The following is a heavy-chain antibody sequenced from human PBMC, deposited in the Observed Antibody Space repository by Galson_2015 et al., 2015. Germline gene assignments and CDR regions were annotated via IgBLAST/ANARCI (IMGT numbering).Heavy chain of an antibody. Sequence: SLRLSCAASGFTFSSYEMNWVRQAPGKGLEWVSYISSSGSTIYYADSVKGRFTISRDNAKNSLYLQMNSLRAEDTAVYYCAKDLGQWLVYYYYGMDVWGQGTTVTVSS. D-gene: IGHD6-19*01. CDR3: AKDLGQWLVYYYYGMDV. V-gene: IGHV3-48*03. J-gene: IGHJ6*02. CDR1: GFTFSSYE. CDR2: ISSSGSTI.